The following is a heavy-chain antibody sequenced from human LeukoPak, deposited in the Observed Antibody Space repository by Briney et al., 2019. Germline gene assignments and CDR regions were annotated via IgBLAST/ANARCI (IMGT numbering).Heavy chain of an antibody. CDR1: GGSISSHY. J-gene: IGHJ6*02. Sequence: SETLSLTCIVSGGSISSHYWYWIRQPPGKGLEWIGYIYYSGSTNYNPSLKSRVTISVDTSKNQFSLKLSSVTAADTAVYYCARSYDTSGYYFYGMDAWGQGTTVTVSS. V-gene: IGHV4-59*11. CDR3: ARSYDTSGYYFYGMDA. CDR2: IYYSGST. D-gene: IGHD3-22*01.